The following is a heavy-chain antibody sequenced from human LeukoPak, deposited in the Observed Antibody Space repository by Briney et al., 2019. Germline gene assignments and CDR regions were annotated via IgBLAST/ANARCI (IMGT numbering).Heavy chain of an antibody. J-gene: IGHJ6*03. CDR1: GFTFSSYW. CDR2: INSDGSST. Sequence: GGSLRLSCTASGFTFSSYWMHWVRQAPGKGLVWVSRINSDGSSTSYADSVKGRFTISRDNAKNTVYLQMNSLRVEDTALYYCARAPYYDILTGYYSPYYNCMDVWGKGATVTVSS. CDR3: ARAPYYDILTGYYSPYYNCMDV. V-gene: IGHV3-74*01. D-gene: IGHD3-9*01.